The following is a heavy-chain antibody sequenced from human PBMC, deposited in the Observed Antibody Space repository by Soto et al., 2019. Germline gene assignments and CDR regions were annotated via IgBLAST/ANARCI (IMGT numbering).Heavy chain of an antibody. Sequence: QITLKESGPTLVKPTQTLTLTCTFSGFSLTTRGVGVGWIRQPPGQALECLALIYWDDDKRYSPSLLRRLSITKDTSKNQVVLTRTNVDPVDTATYYCAHIPNYYQYDWFDPWGQGTLVSVSS. D-gene: IGHD3-16*01. CDR1: GFSLTTRGVG. J-gene: IGHJ5*02. CDR3: AHIPNYYQYDWFDP. V-gene: IGHV2-5*02. CDR2: IYWDDDK.